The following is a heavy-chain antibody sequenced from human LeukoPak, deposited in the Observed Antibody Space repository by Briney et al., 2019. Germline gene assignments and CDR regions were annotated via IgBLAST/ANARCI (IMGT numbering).Heavy chain of an antibody. CDR1: GYTFTSYD. V-gene: IGHV1-69*05. Sequence: SVKVSCKASGYTFTSYDINWVRQAPGQGLEWMGGIIPIFGTANYAQKFQGRVTITTDESTSTAYMELSSLRSEDTAVYYCARDREIAVAGRREYNWFDPWGQGTLVTVSS. J-gene: IGHJ5*02. CDR3: ARDREIAVAGRREYNWFDP. CDR2: IIPIFGTA. D-gene: IGHD6-19*01.